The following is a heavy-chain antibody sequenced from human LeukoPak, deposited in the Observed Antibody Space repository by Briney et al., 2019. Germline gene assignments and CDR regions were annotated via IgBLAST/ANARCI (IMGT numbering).Heavy chain of an antibody. CDR3: ASYSGSYYVPYYYYMDV. V-gene: IGHV1-69*05. CDR1: GGTFSSYA. CDR2: IIPIFGTA. D-gene: IGHD1-26*01. Sequence: SVKVSCKASGGTFSSYAISWVRQAHGQGLEWMGGIIPIFGTANYAQKFQGRVTITTDESTSTAYMGLSSLRSEDTAVYYCASYSGSYYVPYYYYMDVWGKGTTVTVSS. J-gene: IGHJ6*03.